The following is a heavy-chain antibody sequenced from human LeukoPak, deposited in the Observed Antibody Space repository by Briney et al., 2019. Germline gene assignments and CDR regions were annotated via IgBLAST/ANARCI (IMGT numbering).Heavy chain of an antibody. CDR2: ISAYNGNT. Sequence: AASVKVSCKASGYTLRSYGITWVRQAPGQGLEWMGWISAYNGNTKYPQKLQGRVTMTTDTSTSTAYMELRSLRSDDTAVYYCARQGYSGHSQGAADYWGQGTLVTVSS. V-gene: IGHV1-18*01. CDR1: GYTLRSYG. D-gene: IGHD4-23*01. J-gene: IGHJ4*02. CDR3: ARQGYSGHSQGAADY.